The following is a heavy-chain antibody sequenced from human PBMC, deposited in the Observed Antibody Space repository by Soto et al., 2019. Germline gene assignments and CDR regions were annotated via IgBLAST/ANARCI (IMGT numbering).Heavy chain of an antibody. V-gene: IGHV5-10-1*01. J-gene: IGHJ6*02. CDR3: ASEESIAVTRGMAV. D-gene: IGHD6-6*01. CDR2: IDPSDSYT. Sequence: GESLKISCKGSGYSFTSYWISWVRQMPGKGLEWMGRIDPSDSYTNYSPSFQGHVTISADKSISTAYLQWSSLKASDTAMYYCASEESIAVTRGMAVWGQRTTVTVSS. CDR1: GYSFTSYW.